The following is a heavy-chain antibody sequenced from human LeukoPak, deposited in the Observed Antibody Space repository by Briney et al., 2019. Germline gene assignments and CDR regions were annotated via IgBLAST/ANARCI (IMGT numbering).Heavy chain of an antibody. Sequence: GGSLRLSCAASGLTFSSFAMSWVRQAPGKGLEWVSAISGSGDTTYYADSVKGRFTISRDNFKNTLYLQMNSLRVEDTAVYYCAKGHSAHGTGFDYWGQGTLVIVSS. CDR2: ISGSGDTT. V-gene: IGHV3-23*01. J-gene: IGHJ4*02. CDR1: GLTFSSFA. CDR3: AKGHSAHGTGFDY. D-gene: IGHD1-1*01.